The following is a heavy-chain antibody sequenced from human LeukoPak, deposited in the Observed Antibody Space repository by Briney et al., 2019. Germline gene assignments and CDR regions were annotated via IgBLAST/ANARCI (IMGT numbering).Heavy chain of an antibody. CDR3: ARDLRRIAAYYFDY. V-gene: IGHV3-21*01. Sequence: GGSLRLSCAASGFKFSSYSMNWVRQAPGKGLEWVSSISSSSSYIYYADSVKGRFTISRDNSKNTLYLQTNSLRAEDTAVYYCARDLRRIAAYYFDYWGQGTLVTVSS. D-gene: IGHD6-25*01. CDR1: GFKFSSYS. J-gene: IGHJ4*02. CDR2: ISSSSSYI.